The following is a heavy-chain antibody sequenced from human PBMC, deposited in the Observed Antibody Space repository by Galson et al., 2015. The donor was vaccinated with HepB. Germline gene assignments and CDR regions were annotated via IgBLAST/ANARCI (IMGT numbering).Heavy chain of an antibody. CDR1: GHTFINYF. Sequence: SVKVSCKESGHTFINYFLHWVRQAPGQGLEWMGIASPTGVSPTYAQKFQGRVTMTRDTSSRTFYLEMRSLRYDDTAVYYCARGTRGGTSKYDGMDIWGQGTRVTVSS. V-gene: IGHV1-46*01. CDR2: ASPTGVSP. D-gene: IGHD3-3*01. CDR3: ARGTRGGTSKYDGMDI. J-gene: IGHJ6*02.